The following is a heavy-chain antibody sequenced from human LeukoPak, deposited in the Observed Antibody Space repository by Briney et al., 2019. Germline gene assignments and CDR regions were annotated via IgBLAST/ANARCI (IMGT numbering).Heavy chain of an antibody. Sequence: ASVKVSCKASGFTFTSSDMQWVRQARGQRLERIGWIVVGSSNTNYAQKFQERVTITRDMSTSTAYMELSSLRSEDTAVYYCAAAPTVTTTSDFDYWGQGTLVTVSS. D-gene: IGHD4-17*01. V-gene: IGHV1-58*02. CDR3: AAAPTVTTTSDFDY. CDR1: GFTFTSSD. J-gene: IGHJ4*02. CDR2: IVVGSSNT.